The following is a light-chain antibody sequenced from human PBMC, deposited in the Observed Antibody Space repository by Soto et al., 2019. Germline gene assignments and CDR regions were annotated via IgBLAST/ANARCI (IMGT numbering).Light chain of an antibody. CDR2: EDT. J-gene: IGLJ1*01. CDR3: CSYAGSSTHYV. CDR1: SSDVGNYDL. Sequence: QSALTQPASVSGSPGQSITISCTGTSSDVGNYDLVSWYQQHPGRAPKLMIYEDTKRPSGVSNRFSASKSGNTASLTVSGLQPEDEADYYCCSYAGSSTHYVFGTGTKATVL. V-gene: IGLV2-23*01.